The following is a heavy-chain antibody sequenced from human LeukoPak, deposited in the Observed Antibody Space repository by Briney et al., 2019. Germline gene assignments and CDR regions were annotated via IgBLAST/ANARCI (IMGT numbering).Heavy chain of an antibody. J-gene: IGHJ4*02. CDR2: MNPNSGNT. CDR1: GYTFTSYD. Sequence: ASVKVSCKASGYTFTSYDINWVRQATGQELEWMGWMNPNSGNTGYAQKFQGRVTMTRNTSISTAYMELSSLRSEDTAVYYCASPHSYGYTLFDYWGQGTLVTVSS. CDR3: ASPHSYGYTLFDY. D-gene: IGHD5-18*01. V-gene: IGHV1-8*01.